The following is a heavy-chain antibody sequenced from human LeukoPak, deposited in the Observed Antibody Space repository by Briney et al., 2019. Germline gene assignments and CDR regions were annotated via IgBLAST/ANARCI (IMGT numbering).Heavy chain of an antibody. CDR1: GFTFSDYY. Sequence: GGSLRLSCAASGFTFSDYYMSWIRQAPGKGLGWVSYISSSGSTLYYADSVKGRFTISRDNAKKSLYLEMNNLRAEDTAVYYCATDGAGFDNWGQGVLVTVSS. V-gene: IGHV3-11*01. CDR2: ISSSGSTL. J-gene: IGHJ5*02. CDR3: ATDGAGFDN.